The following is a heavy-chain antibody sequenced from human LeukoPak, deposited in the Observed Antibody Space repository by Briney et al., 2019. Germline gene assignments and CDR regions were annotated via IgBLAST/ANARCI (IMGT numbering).Heavy chain of an antibody. Sequence: GGSLRLSCAASGFTFSSYSMNWVRQAPGKGLEWVSAISGSGGSTYYADSVKGRFTISRDNSKNTLYLQMNSLRAEDTAVYYCAKDKTLGGYCSSTSCPGNWFDPWGQGTLVTVSS. CDR3: AKDKTLGGYCSSTSCPGNWFDP. V-gene: IGHV3-23*01. CDR1: GFTFSSYS. CDR2: ISGSGGST. D-gene: IGHD2-2*01. J-gene: IGHJ5*02.